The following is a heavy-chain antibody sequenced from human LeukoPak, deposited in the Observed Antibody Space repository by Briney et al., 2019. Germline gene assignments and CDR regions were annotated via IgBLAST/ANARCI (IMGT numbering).Heavy chain of an antibody. CDR1: GFTFRSSA. Sequence: GGSLRLSCAASGFTFRSSAMSWVRQAPGKGLEWVSAISGSGASTYYADSVKGRFTISRDNSKNTLYLQMNSLRAEDTAVYYCAKDLLGIVVVSAFDIWGQGTMVTVSS. V-gene: IGHV3-23*01. CDR2: ISGSGAST. D-gene: IGHD3-22*01. CDR3: AKDLLGIVVVSAFDI. J-gene: IGHJ3*02.